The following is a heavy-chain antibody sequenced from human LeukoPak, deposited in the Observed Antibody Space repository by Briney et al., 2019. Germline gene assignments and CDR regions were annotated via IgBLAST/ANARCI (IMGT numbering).Heavy chain of an antibody. D-gene: IGHD3-3*01. Sequence: GGSLRLSCAASGFTFSSYGMHWVRQAPGKGLEWVAVISYDGSNKYYADSVKGRFTISRDNSKNTLYLQMNSLRAEDTAVYYCAKVIFGVVGGFDYWGQGTLVTVSS. CDR2: ISYDGSNK. CDR3: AKVIFGVVGGFDY. V-gene: IGHV3-30*18. J-gene: IGHJ4*02. CDR1: GFTFSSYG.